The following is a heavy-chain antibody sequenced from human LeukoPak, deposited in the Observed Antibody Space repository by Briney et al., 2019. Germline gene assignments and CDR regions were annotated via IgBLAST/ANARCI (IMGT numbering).Heavy chain of an antibody. CDR2: ISGSGDST. CDR1: GFTFTSYA. Sequence: GGSLRLSCAASGFTFTSYAMSWVRQAPGKGLEWVSAISGSGDSTYYADSVKGRFTTSRDNSKNMLYLQMNSLRAEDTAIYYCAKRSVLDYWGQGTLVTVSS. J-gene: IGHJ4*02. D-gene: IGHD2-21*01. V-gene: IGHV3-23*01. CDR3: AKRSVLDY.